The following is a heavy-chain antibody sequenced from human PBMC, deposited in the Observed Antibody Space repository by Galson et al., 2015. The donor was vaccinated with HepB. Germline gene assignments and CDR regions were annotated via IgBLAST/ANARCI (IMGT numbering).Heavy chain of an antibody. Sequence: SVKVSCKASGFSFTSYYMHWVRQAPGQGLEWMGIINPSGGSTSYAQKFQGRVTMTRDTSTSTVYMELSSLRSEDTAVYYCARGPPGVVAPFDYWGQGTLVTVSS. D-gene: IGHD2-15*01. V-gene: IGHV1-46*01. CDR1: GFSFTSYY. CDR3: ARGPPGVVAPFDY. J-gene: IGHJ4*02. CDR2: INPSGGST.